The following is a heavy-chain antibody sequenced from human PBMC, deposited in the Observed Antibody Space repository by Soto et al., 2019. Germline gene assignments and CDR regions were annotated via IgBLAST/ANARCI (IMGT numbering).Heavy chain of an antibody. D-gene: IGHD3-10*01. CDR2: IFFTGAT. CDR3: ARARPDSAGSSLGRRLDV. CDR1: GDSVTFGHHY. V-gene: IGHV4-61*01. J-gene: IGHJ6*02. Sequence: QVHLQESGPGLVKPSGTLSLICIVSGDSVTFGHHYWSWIRQPPGKGLEWIGHIFFTGATNYSPSLKSRVPMSVASSKSQFSLNLTSVTAADSAIYYCARARPDSAGSSLGRRLDVWGQGTTVTVSS.